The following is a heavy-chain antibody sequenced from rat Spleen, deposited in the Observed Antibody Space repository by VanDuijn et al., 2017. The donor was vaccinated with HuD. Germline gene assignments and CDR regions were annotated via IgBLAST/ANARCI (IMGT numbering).Heavy chain of an antibody. J-gene: IGHJ2*01. CDR1: GHSITSTYR. Sequence: EVQLQESGPGLVKPSQSLSLTCSVTGHSITSTYRWNWIRKFPGNKLEWMGYINSAGTTNYNPSLKSRISITRDTSKNQFFLQVNSVTTEDTATYYCARGTGDYWGQGVMVTVSS. CDR2: INSAGTT. V-gene: IGHV3-3*01. CDR3: ARGTGDY.